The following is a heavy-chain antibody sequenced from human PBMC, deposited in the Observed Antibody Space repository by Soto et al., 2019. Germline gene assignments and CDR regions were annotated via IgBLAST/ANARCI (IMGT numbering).Heavy chain of an antibody. CDR3: TTSSYYYDYYYYYGMDV. J-gene: IGHJ6*02. CDR1: GFTFSNAW. V-gene: IGHV3-15*01. D-gene: IGHD3-10*01. Sequence: PGGSLRLSCAASGFTFSNAWMSWVRQAPGKGLEWVGRIKSKTDGGTTDYAAPVKGRFTISRDDSKNTLYLQMNSLKTEDTAVYYCTTSSYYYDYYYYYGMDVWGQGTTVTVSS. CDR2: IKSKTDGGTT.